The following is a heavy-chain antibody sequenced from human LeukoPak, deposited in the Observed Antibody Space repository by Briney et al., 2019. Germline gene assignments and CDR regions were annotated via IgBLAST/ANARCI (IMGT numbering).Heavy chain of an antibody. CDR1: GFRFTSFG. J-gene: IGHJ5*02. V-gene: IGHV1-18*04. CDR3: ARDSDYSGNWNGDWLDP. CDR2: ISTYFGVT. Sequence: ASVNVSCKASGFRFTSFGVSWVRQAPGQGLEWMGWISTYFGVTHFAEKFEDRVTLTIDISTATAYMELRNLRYDDSAIYYCARDSDYSGNWNGDWLDPWGQGTVVTVSS. D-gene: IGHD4-11*01.